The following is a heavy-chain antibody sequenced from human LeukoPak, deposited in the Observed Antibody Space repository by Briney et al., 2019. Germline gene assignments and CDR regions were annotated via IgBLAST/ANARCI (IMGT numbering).Heavy chain of an antibody. D-gene: IGHD3-10*01. CDR2: ISGSDGST. CDR1: GFTFSSFG. Sequence: GGTLRLSCAASGFTFSSFGMTWVRQAPGMGLEWVSGISGSDGSTYYADSVKGRFTISRDNSKNSLYLQMNSLRTEDTALYYCAKDQPLYGSGSYFGYWGQGTLVTVSS. V-gene: IGHV3-43*02. J-gene: IGHJ4*02. CDR3: AKDQPLYGSGSYFGY.